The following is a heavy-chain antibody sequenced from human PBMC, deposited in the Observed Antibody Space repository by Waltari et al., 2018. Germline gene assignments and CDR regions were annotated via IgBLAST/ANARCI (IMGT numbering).Heavy chain of an antibody. D-gene: IGHD3-9*01. Sequence: QVQLVQSGAEVKKPGASVKVSCKASGYTFTSYGISWVRKAPGQGLEWMGWISAYNGNTNYAQKLQGRVTMTTDTSTSTAYMELRSLRSDDTAVYYCARTLKLRYFDWLLGYWGQGTLVTVSS. CDR2: ISAYNGNT. CDR1: GYTFTSYG. V-gene: IGHV1-18*04. J-gene: IGHJ4*02. CDR3: ARTLKLRYFDWLLGY.